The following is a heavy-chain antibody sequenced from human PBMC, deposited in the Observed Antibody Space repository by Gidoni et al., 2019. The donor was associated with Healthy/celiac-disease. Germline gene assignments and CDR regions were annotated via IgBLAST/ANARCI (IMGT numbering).Heavy chain of an antibody. Sequence: QITLKESGPTLVRPTQTLPLTCTFSGFSLSPSGVGVGWIRQPPRKDMDWLALMYWDDDKRYSPSLKIRLTITKDTSKNQVVITMTNMDPVDTATYYCATPGVAAAFQHWGQGTLVTVSS. D-gene: IGHD6-13*01. CDR2: MYWDDDK. V-gene: IGHV2-5*02. CDR1: GFSLSPSGVG. J-gene: IGHJ1*01. CDR3: ATPGVAAAFQH.